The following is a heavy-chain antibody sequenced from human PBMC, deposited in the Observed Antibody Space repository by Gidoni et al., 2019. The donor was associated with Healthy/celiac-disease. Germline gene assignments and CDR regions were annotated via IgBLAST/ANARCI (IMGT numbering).Heavy chain of an antibody. D-gene: IGHD1-26*01. CDR2: SSWNSGSI. J-gene: IGHJ1*01. V-gene: IGHV3-9*01. Sequence: EVQLVASGGGLVQPGRSLRLSCAASGFTFADYAMHWVRQAPGKGLEWVSGSSWNSGSIGYADSVKGRFTISRDNAKNSLYLQMNSLRAEDTALYYCAKGSGSLLSEYFQHWGQGTLVTVSS. CDR3: AKGSGSLLSEYFQH. CDR1: GFTFADYA.